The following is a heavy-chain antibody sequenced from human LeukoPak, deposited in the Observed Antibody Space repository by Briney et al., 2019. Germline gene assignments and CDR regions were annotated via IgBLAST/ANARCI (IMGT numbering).Heavy chain of an antibody. Sequence: GRSLRLSCAASGFTFSSYAMHWVRQAPGKGLEWVAVISYDGSNKYYADSVKGRFTISRDNSKNTLYLQMNSLRAEDTAVYYCARGFWSGYYYNWFDPWGQGTLVTVSS. V-gene: IGHV3-30*04. CDR3: ARGFWSGYYYNWFDP. J-gene: IGHJ5*02. CDR1: GFTFSSYA. D-gene: IGHD3-3*01. CDR2: ISYDGSNK.